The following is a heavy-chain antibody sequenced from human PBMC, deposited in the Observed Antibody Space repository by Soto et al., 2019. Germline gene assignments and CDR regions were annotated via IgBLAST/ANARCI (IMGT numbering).Heavy chain of an antibody. D-gene: IGHD2-21*01. Sequence: EVQLLESGGDLVQPGGSLRLSCAASGFTFSSYAMSWVRQAPGKGLEWVSIISGAGGSTLYAGYVRGRFTISRDNSKNTLSLQIDRLRAEDTAVHYCTKGMGPYGGCDCYSRPADCWGQETLVTVSS. J-gene: IGHJ4*02. V-gene: IGHV3-23*01. CDR3: TKGMGPYGGCDCYSRPADC. CDR1: GFTFSSYA. CDR2: ISGAGGST.